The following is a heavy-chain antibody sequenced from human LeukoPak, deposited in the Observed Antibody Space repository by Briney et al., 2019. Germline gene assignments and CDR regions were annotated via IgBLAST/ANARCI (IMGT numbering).Heavy chain of an antibody. D-gene: IGHD3-22*01. CDR1: GYTFTSYY. J-gene: IGHJ3*02. CDR2: INPSGGST. CDR3: ARVYYDSSGYYPKHAFDI. Sequence: ASVKLSCKASGYTFTSYYMHWVRQAPGQGLEWMGIINPSGGSTSYAQKFQGRVTMTRDTSTSTVYMELSSLRSEDTAVYYCARVYYDSSGYYPKHAFDIWGQGTMVTVSS. V-gene: IGHV1-46*03.